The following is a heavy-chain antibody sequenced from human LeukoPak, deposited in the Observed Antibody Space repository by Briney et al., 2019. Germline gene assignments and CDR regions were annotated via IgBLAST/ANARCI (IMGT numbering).Heavy chain of an antibody. CDR3: AKWGCSGGSCYPFDY. CDR1: GFSFNSYT. CDR2: ISSSGSTI. Sequence: PGGSLRLSCAASGFSFNSYTMHWVRQAPGKGLEWVSYISSSGSTIYYADSVKGRFTISRDNSKNTLYLQMNSLRAEDTAIYYCAKWGCSGGSCYPFDYWGQGTLVTVSS. J-gene: IGHJ4*02. D-gene: IGHD2-15*01. V-gene: IGHV3-48*01.